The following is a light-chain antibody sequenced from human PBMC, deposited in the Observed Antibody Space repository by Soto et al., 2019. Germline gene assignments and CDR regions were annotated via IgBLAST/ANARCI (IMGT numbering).Light chain of an antibody. CDR3: SSYTTSNTLNYV. J-gene: IGLJ1*01. V-gene: IGLV2-14*01. CDR1: SSDVGGYKY. CDR2: EVS. Sequence: QSALTQPASVSGSPGQSITISCTGTSSDVGGYKYVSWYQHHPGKAPKLMIYEVSNRPSGVSNRFSGSKSGSTASLTISGLQAEDEADDYCSSYTTSNTLNYVFGSGTKLTVL.